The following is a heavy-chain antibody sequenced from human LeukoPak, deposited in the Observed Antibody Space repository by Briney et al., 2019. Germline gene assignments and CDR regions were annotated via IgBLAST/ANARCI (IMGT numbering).Heavy chain of an antibody. CDR3: ARDRAAMVQMDY. Sequence: SVQVSCKASGGTFSSYSISWVRQAPGQGLEWMGGIIPIFGTSNYAQKFQGRVTITADESTSTAYMELSSLRSEDTAVYYCARDRAAMVQMDYWGQGTLVTVSS. J-gene: IGHJ4*02. CDR2: IIPIFGTS. CDR1: GGTFSSYS. V-gene: IGHV1-69*13. D-gene: IGHD5-18*01.